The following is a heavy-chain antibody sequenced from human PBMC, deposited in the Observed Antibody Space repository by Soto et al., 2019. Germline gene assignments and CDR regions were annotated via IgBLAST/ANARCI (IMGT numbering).Heavy chain of an antibody. D-gene: IGHD4-17*01. J-gene: IGHJ6*03. V-gene: IGHV3-74*01. CDR2: IKTDGSST. Sequence: PGGSLRLSCAASGFSFSSYWIHWVRQAPGKGLVWVSRIKTDGSSTDYADSVKGRFTISRDNAKNTLYLQMNSLRAEDTAVYYCARDNGDYVGGILDYYYYYMDVWGKGTTVTVSS. CDR1: GFSFSSYW. CDR3: ARDNGDYVGGILDYYYYYMDV.